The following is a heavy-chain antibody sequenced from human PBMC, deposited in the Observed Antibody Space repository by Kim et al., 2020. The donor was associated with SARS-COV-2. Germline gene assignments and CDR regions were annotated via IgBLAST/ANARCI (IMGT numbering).Heavy chain of an antibody. V-gene: IGHV3-15*01. D-gene: IGHD6-6*01. J-gene: IGHJ4*02. CDR3: ATDRLDH. CDR2: SQGGTT. Sequence: SQGGTTERAAPVKGRFSISRDDSKNTVYLDMKGLNIEDTAVYYCATDRLDHWGQGAPVTVSS.